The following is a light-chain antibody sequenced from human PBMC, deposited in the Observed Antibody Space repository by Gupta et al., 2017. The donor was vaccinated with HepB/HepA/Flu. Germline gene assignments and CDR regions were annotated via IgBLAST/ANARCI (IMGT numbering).Light chain of an antibody. CDR3: QQYGSSPFT. Sequence: SPGERATLSCRASQSVSSSYLAWYQQKPGQAPRLLIYGASSSATGLPDRFSGSGSGTDFTLTISRLEPEDFAVYYCQQYGSSPFTFGPGTKVDIK. V-gene: IGKV3-20*01. J-gene: IGKJ3*01. CDR1: QSVSSSY. CDR2: GAS.